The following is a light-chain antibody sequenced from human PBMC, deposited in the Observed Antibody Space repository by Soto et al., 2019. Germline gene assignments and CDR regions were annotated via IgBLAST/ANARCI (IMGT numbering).Light chain of an antibody. Sequence: EIVMTQSPATLSVSPGERVTLSCRASQSVSSKLTWYQQKPGQAPRLLIYGASTRATGIPVRFRGSGSGTEFTLTITSLQSEDFAVYYCQQYNNWPRTFGGGTKVDI. V-gene: IGKV3-15*01. CDR3: QQYNNWPRT. CDR2: GAS. CDR1: QSVSSK. J-gene: IGKJ4*01.